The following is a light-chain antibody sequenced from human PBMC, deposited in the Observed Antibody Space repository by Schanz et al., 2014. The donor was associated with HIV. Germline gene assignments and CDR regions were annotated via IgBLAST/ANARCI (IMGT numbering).Light chain of an antibody. CDR3: CSYVGGSTIL. V-gene: IGLV2-8*01. Sequence: QSVLTQPPAASGSPGQSVTISCTEASGDVSVHNYVSWYQQHPGKAPKLIIFDVSERPSAVPDRFSGSKSGNTASLTISGLQAEDEADYYCCSYVGGSTILFGGGTKLTVL. J-gene: IGLJ2*01. CDR1: SGDVSVHNY. CDR2: DVS.